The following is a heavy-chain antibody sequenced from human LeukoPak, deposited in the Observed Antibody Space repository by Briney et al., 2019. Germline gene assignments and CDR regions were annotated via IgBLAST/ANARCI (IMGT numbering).Heavy chain of an antibody. J-gene: IGHJ5*02. CDR1: GFTLSSHG. D-gene: IGHD3-16*01. CDR2: ITGSGGNR. CDR3: AKDDNYIRFLS. V-gene: IGHV3-23*01. Sequence: PGGSLRLSCAASGFTLSSHGMNWVRQAPGKGLEWVSGITGSGGNRYYADSVKGRFTISRDNSKNTLYLQINSLRAEDTAVYYCAKDDNYIRFLSWGQGTLVTVSS.